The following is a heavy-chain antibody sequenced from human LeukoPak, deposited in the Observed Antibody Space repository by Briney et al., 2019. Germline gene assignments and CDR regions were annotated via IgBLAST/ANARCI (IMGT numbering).Heavy chain of an antibody. CDR3: ARGEIAAAFDY. CDR2: IYYSGST. Sequence: SQTLSLTCAVSGGSISSGGYSWGWIRQPPGKGLEWIGYIYYSGSTNYNPSLKSRVTISVDTSKNQFSLKLSSVTAADTAVYYCARGEIAAAFDYWGQGTLVTVSS. CDR1: GGSISSGGYS. V-gene: IGHV4-61*08. D-gene: IGHD6-13*01. J-gene: IGHJ4*02.